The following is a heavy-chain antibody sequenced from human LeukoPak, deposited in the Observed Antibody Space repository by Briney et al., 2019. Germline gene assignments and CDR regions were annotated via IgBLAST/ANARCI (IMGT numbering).Heavy chain of an antibody. CDR3: SRIDHDFFDY. D-gene: IGHD3-3*01. CDR1: GFTFGEFA. V-gene: IGHV3-49*04. CDR2: IRSKVYGGST. Sequence: GGSLRLSCTASGFTFGEFAMSWVRQAPGRGLEWVSFIRSKVYGGSTEYAESVKGRFTISRDDSKSIVYMQMDSLKSEDTAVYYCSRIDHDFFDYWGQGILVTVSS. J-gene: IGHJ4*02.